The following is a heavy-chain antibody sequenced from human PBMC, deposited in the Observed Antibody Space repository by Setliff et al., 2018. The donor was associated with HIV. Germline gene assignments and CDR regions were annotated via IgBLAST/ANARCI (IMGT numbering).Heavy chain of an antibody. V-gene: IGHV7-4-1*01. CDR3: ARESDDGNFLGWFDP. D-gene: IGHD1-26*01. CDR2: ISTNTGDP. CDR1: GYTFTSYA. Sequence: GASVKVSCKASGYTFTSYAMNWVRQAPGQGLEWMGRISTNTGDPMYAQGFTGRFVFSLDITVNTAYLQISSLKTEDTAVYYCARESDDGNFLGWFDPWGQGTLVTVSS. J-gene: IGHJ5*02.